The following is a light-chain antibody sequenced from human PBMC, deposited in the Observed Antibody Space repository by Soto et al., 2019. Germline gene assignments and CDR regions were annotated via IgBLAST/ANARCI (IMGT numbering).Light chain of an antibody. J-gene: IGKJ2*01. Sequence: DIQMTQSPSTLSASVGDRVTITCRASQSISSWLAWYQQKPGKAPKLLIYKASSLESGVPSRFSGSGSGTEFTLTISSLQPDDFATYHCQQYNSRKYTFGQGTKLEIK. CDR1: QSISSW. CDR2: KAS. V-gene: IGKV1-5*03. CDR3: QQYNSRKYT.